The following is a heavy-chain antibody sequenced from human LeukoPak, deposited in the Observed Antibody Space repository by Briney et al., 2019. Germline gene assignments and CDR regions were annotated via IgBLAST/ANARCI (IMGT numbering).Heavy chain of an antibody. CDR2: ISWNSGRI. J-gene: IGHJ3*01. Sequence: PSGGSLRLSCAASGFTFDDYAMHWVRQAPGKGLEWVSGISWNSGRIGYADSVKGRFTISRDNAKNSLYLQMDSLRAEDTALYYCAKDFYRLGEFDAFDLWGQGTMVIVSS. D-gene: IGHD3-16*01. CDR1: GFTFDDYA. V-gene: IGHV3-9*01. CDR3: AKDFYRLGEFDAFDL.